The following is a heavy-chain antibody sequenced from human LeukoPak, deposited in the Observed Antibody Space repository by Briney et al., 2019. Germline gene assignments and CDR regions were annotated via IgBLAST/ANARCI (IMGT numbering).Heavy chain of an antibody. CDR3: ARDLGDSFDY. CDR2: IIPIFVTA. J-gene: IGHJ4*02. Sequence: SVKVSCTASEGTFINYAISWVRQAPGQGLEGMGGIIPIFVTASYAQKFQGRVTITAHESTSTAYMELSSLRSEDTAVYYCARDLGDSFDYWGQGTLVTVSS. CDR1: EGTFINYA. D-gene: IGHD3-10*01. V-gene: IGHV1-69*13.